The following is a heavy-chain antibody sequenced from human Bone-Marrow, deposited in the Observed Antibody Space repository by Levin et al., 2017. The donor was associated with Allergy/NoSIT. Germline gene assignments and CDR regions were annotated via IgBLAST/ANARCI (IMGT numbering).Heavy chain of an antibody. CDR1: GFRFSDYY. J-gene: IGHJ4*02. D-gene: IGHD2-2*01. CDR3: ARGREYCTSSSCNLSN. CDR2: IGNSGTTI. V-gene: IGHV3-11*01. Sequence: GESLKISCETSGFRFSDYYMSWIRQAPGKGLEWISYIGNSGTTIYYAGSVKGRFTISRDNGKNSLFLEMNNLRVEDTAIYYCARGREYCTSSSCNLSNWGQGTLVTVSS.